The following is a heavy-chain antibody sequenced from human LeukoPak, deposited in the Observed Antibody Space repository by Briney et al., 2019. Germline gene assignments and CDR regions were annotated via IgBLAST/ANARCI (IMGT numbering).Heavy chain of an antibody. CDR2: SRSKAYGGTT. J-gene: IGHJ3*02. V-gene: IGHV3-49*03. CDR1: GFTFGDYA. D-gene: IGHD3-22*01. Sequence: GGSLRLSCTASGFTFGDYAMSLFRQAPGKGLEWVGFSRSKAYGGTTEYAASVKGRFTISRDDSKSIAYLQMNSLKTEDTAVYYCTGATYYYDSRVLGAFDIWGQGTMVTVSS. CDR3: TGATYYYDSRVLGAFDI.